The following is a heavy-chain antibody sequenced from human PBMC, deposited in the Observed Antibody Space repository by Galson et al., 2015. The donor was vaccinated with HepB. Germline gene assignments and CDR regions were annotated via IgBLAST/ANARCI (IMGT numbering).Heavy chain of an antibody. CDR2: IYPGDSDT. J-gene: IGHJ3*02. V-gene: IGHV5-51*01. CDR1: GYSFTSYW. Sequence: QSGAEVKKPGESLKISCKGSGYSFTSYWIGWVRQMPGKGLEWMGIIYPGDSDTRYSPSFQGQVTISADKSISTAYLQWSSLKASDTAMYYCARQKREEAIYGDYGAGAFDIWGQGTMVTVSS. D-gene: IGHD4-17*01. CDR3: ARQKREEAIYGDYGAGAFDI.